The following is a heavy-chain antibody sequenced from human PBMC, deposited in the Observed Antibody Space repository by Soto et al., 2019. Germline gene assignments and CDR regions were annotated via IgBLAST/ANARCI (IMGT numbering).Heavy chain of an antibody. CDR3: ARVGPQQAPDY. CDR2: IWYDGSNK. Sequence: QVQLVESGGGVVQPERSLSLSCAASGFSFSNYGMHWVRQAPGKGLEWVAVIWYDGSNKYYADSVKGRFTISRDNSKNTLYLQMNSLSAEDTAVYYCARVGPQQAPDYWGQGTQVIVSS. CDR1: GFSFSNYG. D-gene: IGHD6-13*01. J-gene: IGHJ4*02. V-gene: IGHV3-33*01.